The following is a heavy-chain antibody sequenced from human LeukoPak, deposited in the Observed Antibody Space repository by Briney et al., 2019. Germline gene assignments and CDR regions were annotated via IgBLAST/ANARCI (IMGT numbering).Heavy chain of an antibody. CDR2: IKQDGSEK. Sequence: PGGSLRLSCAASGFTFSSYWMSWVRQAPGKGLEWVANIKQDGSEKYYVDSVKGRFTISRDNAKNSLYLQMNSLRAEDTAVYYCAKDRLWFGELYAFDIWGQGTMVTVSS. D-gene: IGHD3-10*01. CDR1: GFTFSSYW. V-gene: IGHV3-7*01. CDR3: AKDRLWFGELYAFDI. J-gene: IGHJ3*02.